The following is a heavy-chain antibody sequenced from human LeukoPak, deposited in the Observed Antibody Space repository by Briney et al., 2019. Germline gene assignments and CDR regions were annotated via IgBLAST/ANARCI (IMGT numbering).Heavy chain of an antibody. V-gene: IGHV4-4*09. CDR1: GGSISGYY. CDR3: ARGVSIVVRGVRYYYYYYMDV. D-gene: IGHD3-10*01. CDR2: IHSNGYT. J-gene: IGHJ6*03. Sequence: SETLSLTCTVSGGSISGYYWSWIRQPPGQGLEWIAYIHSNGYTNYNPSLKSRVTISVDTSKNQFSLKLSSVTAADTAVYYCARGVSIVVRGVRYYYYYYMDVWGKGTTVTVSS.